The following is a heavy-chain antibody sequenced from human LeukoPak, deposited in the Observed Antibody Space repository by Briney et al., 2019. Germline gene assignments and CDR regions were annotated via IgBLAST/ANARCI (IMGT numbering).Heavy chain of an antibody. D-gene: IGHD3-3*01. J-gene: IGHJ4*02. CDR2: ISGSGGST. CDR3: AKHDFWSGYYRDFDC. V-gene: IGHV3-23*01. Sequence: GGSLRLSCAASGFTFSSYAMSWVRQAPGKGLEWVSAISGSGGSTYYADSVKGRFTISRDNSKNTLYLQMNSLRAEDTAVYYCAKHDFWSGYYRDFDCWGQGTLVTVSS. CDR1: GFTFSSYA.